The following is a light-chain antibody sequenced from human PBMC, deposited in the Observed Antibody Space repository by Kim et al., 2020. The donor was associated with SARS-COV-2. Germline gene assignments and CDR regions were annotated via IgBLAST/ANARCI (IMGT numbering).Light chain of an antibody. J-gene: IGKJ4*02. CDR3: QQYDTYPRT. Sequence: DIQMTQSPSTLSASVGDRVIITCRASQRIGKWLAWYQQKPGKAPKHLIYDTSTLESGVPSRFSGSRSGAEFTLTISSLQPDDFATYYCQQYDTYPRTFGRGTTVYIK. CDR2: DTS. CDR1: QRIGKW. V-gene: IGKV1-5*01.